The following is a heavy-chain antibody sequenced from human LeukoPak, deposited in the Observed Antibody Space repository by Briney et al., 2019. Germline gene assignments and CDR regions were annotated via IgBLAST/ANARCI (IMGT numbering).Heavy chain of an antibody. D-gene: IGHD4-17*01. V-gene: IGHV3-23*01. CDR1: GFTFSSYA. CDR3: AKGTTVTTDYFDY. J-gene: IGHJ4*02. CDR2: ISGSGGGT. Sequence: GGSLRLSCAASGFTFSSYAMSWVRQAPGKGLEWVSAISGSGGGTYYADSVKGRFTISRDNSKNTLYLQMNSLRAEDTAVYYCAKGTTVTTDYFDYWGQGTLVTVSS.